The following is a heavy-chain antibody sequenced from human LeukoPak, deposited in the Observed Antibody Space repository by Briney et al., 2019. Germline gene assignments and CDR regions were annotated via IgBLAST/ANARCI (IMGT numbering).Heavy chain of an antibody. CDR3: ASLLTTVTTIPYYMDV. CDR1: GFTFDDYA. J-gene: IGHJ6*03. CDR2: ISWNANKI. Sequence: PGGSLRLSCVASGFTFDDYAMSWVRQAPGMGLEYVSGISWNANKIGYADSVKGRFTISRDNAKNSLYLQMNSLRAEDTAVYYCASLLTTVTTIPYYMDVWGKGTTVTVSS. D-gene: IGHD4-17*01. V-gene: IGHV3-20*04.